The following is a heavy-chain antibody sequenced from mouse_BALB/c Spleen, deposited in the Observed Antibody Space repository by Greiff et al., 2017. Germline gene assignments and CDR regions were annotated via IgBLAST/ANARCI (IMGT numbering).Heavy chain of an antibody. CDR1: GFTFSSFG. Sequence: EVKVVESGGGLVQPGGSRKLSCAASGFTFSSFGMHWVRQAPEKGLEWVAYISSGSSTIYYADTVKGRFTISRDNPKNTLFLQMTSLRSEDTAMYYCARCIYYGNWDYYAMDYWGQGTSVTVSS. D-gene: IGHD2-1*01. J-gene: IGHJ4*01. CDR3: ARCIYYGNWDYYAMDY. V-gene: IGHV5-17*02. CDR2: ISSGSSTI.